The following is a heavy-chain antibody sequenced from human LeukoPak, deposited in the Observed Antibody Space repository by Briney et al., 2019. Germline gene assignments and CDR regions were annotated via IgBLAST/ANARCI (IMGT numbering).Heavy chain of an antibody. CDR1: GGSFSGYY. J-gene: IGHJ4*02. CDR2: IYYSGST. D-gene: IGHD6-19*01. CDR3: ARDDSSGWLLDY. Sequence: SETLSLTCAVYGGSFSGYYWSWIRQPPGKGLEWIGYIYYSGSTNYNPSLKSRVTISVDTSKNQFSLKLSSVTAADTAVYYCARDDSSGWLLDYWGQGTLVTVSS. V-gene: IGHV4-59*01.